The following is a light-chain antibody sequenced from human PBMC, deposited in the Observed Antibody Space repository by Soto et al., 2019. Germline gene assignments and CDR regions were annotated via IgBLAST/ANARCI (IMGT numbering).Light chain of an antibody. Sequence: EIVMTQSPATLSVSPGERATLSRRASQSVSSNLAWYQQKPGQAPRLLIYGVSTRATGIPARFSGSGSGTEFTLTISSLQSEDFAVYYCQQYNNWPLTFGGGTKVEIK. V-gene: IGKV3-15*01. CDR2: GVS. J-gene: IGKJ4*01. CDR1: QSVSSN. CDR3: QQYNNWPLT.